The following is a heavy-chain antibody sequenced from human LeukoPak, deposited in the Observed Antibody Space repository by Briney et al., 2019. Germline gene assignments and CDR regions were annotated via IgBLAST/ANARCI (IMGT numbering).Heavy chain of an antibody. Sequence: GGSLILSCAASGFTVSSNYMSWVRQAPGKGLEWVSVIYSGGSTYYADSVKGRVTISRDNSKNTLYLQMNSLRAEDTAVYYCARARAALAYWYFDLWGRGTLVTVSS. J-gene: IGHJ2*01. CDR2: IYSGGST. CDR1: GFTVSSNY. D-gene: IGHD3-3*02. CDR3: ARARAALAYWYFDL. V-gene: IGHV3-53*01.